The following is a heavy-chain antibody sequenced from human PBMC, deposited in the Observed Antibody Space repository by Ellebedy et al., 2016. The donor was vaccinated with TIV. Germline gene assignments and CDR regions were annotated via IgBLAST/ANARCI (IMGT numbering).Heavy chain of an antibody. J-gene: IGHJ6*02. Sequence: PGGSLRLSCAASGFTFSSYWMTWVRQAPGKGLEWVSGISAGGKSTYYAESVKGRFTISRDNSKNTVYLQMNSLRAEDTAVYHCAKSSVSSSYSPFHYYGMDVWGQGTTVTVSS. D-gene: IGHD6-13*01. CDR1: GFTFSSYW. CDR2: ISAGGKST. CDR3: AKSSVSSSYSPFHYYGMDV. V-gene: IGHV3-23*01.